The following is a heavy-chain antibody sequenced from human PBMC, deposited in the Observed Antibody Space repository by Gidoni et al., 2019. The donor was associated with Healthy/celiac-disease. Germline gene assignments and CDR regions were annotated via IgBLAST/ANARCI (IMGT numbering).Heavy chain of an antibody. Sequence: QLQLQESGPGLVKPSETLSLTCTVSGGAISSSSYYWGWIRQPPGRGLEWIGRIDYSGSTYYNPSLKSRVTISVDTSKNQFSLKLSSVTAADTAVYYCAREVLLWFGEASYYYYGMDVWCQGTTVTVSS. CDR2: IDYSGST. D-gene: IGHD3-10*01. CDR1: GGAISSSSYY. J-gene: IGHJ6*02. V-gene: IGHV4-39*07. CDR3: AREVLLWFGEASYYYYGMDV.